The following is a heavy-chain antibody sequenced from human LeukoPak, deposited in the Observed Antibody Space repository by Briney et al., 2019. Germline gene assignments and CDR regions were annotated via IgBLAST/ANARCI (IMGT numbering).Heavy chain of an antibody. V-gene: IGHV3-23*01. CDR2: ISGSSNNT. J-gene: IGHJ4*02. D-gene: IGHD2-15*01. CDR1: GFTFSTYA. Sequence: GGSLRLSCAASGFTFSTYAMSWVRQAPGKGLEWVSVISGSSNNTYYADSVKGRFTISRDNSKNTLSLQMSSLRAEDTAVYYCAKDNGGNGGSWYSPADFWGQGTLVTVSS. CDR3: AKDNGGNGGSWYSPADF.